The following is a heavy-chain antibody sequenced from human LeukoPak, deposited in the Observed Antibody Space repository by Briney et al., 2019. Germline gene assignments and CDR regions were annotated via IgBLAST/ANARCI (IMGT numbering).Heavy chain of an antibody. D-gene: IGHD6-6*01. CDR1: GGSFSGYY. Sequence: PSETLSLTCAVYGGSFSGYYWSWIRQPPGKGLEWIGEINHSGSTNYNPSLKSRVTISVDTSKNQFSLKLSSVTAADTAVYYCARVGAASLEGYSSSSGLWYFDLWGRGTLVTVSS. CDR3: ARVGAASLEGYSSSSGLWYFDL. V-gene: IGHV4-34*01. J-gene: IGHJ2*01. CDR2: INHSGST.